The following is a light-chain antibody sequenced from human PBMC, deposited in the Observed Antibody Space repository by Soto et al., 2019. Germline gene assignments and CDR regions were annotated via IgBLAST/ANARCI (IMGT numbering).Light chain of an antibody. CDR1: PYIDSW. V-gene: IGKV1-12*01. J-gene: IGKJ5*01. CDR2: DAS. Sequence: DIQLTQSPSSVSASVGDTVTITCRASPYIDSWLAWYQQKPGKAPKLLIYDASRLRTGVPSTFSGSRSGTDLTLTITDLRPEDFATYYCQQAYTFPITFGQGTRLDIK. CDR3: QQAYTFPIT.